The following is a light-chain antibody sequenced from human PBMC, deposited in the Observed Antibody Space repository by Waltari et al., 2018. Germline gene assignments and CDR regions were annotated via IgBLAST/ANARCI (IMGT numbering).Light chain of an antibody. CDR3: SSFTATVTPHWV. CDR2: AVS. Sequence: QSALTQPASVSGSPGQSITISCSGTNADIGTYDSVSWFQHHPGEAPKLILYAVSNRPWGGSSRFSGSTSDNTASLTIAGLQPEDEADYYCSSFTATVTPHWVFGGGTKLTVL. V-gene: IGLV2-14*01. J-gene: IGLJ3*02. CDR1: NADIGTYDS.